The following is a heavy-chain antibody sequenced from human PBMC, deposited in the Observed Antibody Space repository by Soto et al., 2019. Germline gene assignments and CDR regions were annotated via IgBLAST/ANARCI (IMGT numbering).Heavy chain of an antibody. CDR3: ARGAYYYDSSGYSGWFDP. V-gene: IGHV4-59*01. CDR2: IYYSGST. CDR1: GGSISSYY. Sequence: PSETLSLTCTVSGGSISSYYWSWIRQPPGKGLEWIGYIYYSGSTNYNPSLKSRVTISVDTSKNQFSLKLSSVTAADTAVYYCARGAYYYDSSGYSGWFDPWGQGTLVTVSS. D-gene: IGHD3-22*01. J-gene: IGHJ5*02.